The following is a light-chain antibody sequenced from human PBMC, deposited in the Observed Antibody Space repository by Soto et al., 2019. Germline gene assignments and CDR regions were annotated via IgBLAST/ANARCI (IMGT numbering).Light chain of an antibody. V-gene: IGLV2-8*01. J-gene: IGLJ1*01. CDR2: EVV. CDR1: KSDIGVYDF. CDR3: SSYSSTTTREV. Sequence: QSVLTQPPSASGSPGQSVTISCTGTKSDIGVYDFVSWYQHHPGKAPRLIIYEVVQRPSGVPDRFSGSKSGNTASLTVSGLQAADEADYFCSSYSSTTTREVFGTGTKVTVL.